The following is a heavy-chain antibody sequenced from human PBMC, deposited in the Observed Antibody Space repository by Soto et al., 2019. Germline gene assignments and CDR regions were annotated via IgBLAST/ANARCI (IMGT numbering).Heavy chain of an antibody. CDR1: GFTFSNAW. CDR2: IKSKTDGGTT. Sequence: EVQLVESGGGLVKPGGSFRLSCAASGFTFSNAWMSWVRQAPGKGLEWVGRIKSKTDGGTTDYAAPVKGRFTISRDDSKNTLYLQMNSLKTEDTAVYYCTTDLRAHSWMILRYGYWGQGTLVTVSS. V-gene: IGHV3-15*01. D-gene: IGHD3-9*01. CDR3: TTDLRAHSWMILRYGY. J-gene: IGHJ4*02.